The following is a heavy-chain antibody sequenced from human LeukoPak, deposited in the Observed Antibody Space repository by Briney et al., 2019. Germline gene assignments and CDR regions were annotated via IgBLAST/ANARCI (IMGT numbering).Heavy chain of an antibody. CDR2: ISYDGSNK. D-gene: IGHD2-15*01. J-gene: IGHJ4*02. CDR1: GFTFSSYA. CDR3: CSGGSSAIEPLLDY. Sequence: PGRSLRLSCAASGFTFSSYAMHWVRQAPGKGLEWVAVISYDGSNKYYADSVKGRFTISRDNSKNTLYLQMNSLRAEDTAVYYCCSGGSSAIEPLLDYWGQGTLVTVSS. V-gene: IGHV3-30-3*01.